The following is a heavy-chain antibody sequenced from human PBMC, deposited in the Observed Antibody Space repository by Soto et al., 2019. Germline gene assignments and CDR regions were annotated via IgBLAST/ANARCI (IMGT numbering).Heavy chain of an antibody. Sequence: QVQLVQSGAEVKKPGSSVKVSCKASGGTFSSYAISWVRQAPGQGLEWMGGIIPIFGTANYAQKFQGRVTITADEYPSTAYMELSSLRSDDTAVYYCAREGYSGSYYPDYWGQGTLVTVSS. CDR3: AREGYSGSYYPDY. D-gene: IGHD1-26*01. V-gene: IGHV1-69*12. CDR2: IIPIFGTA. CDR1: GGTFSSYA. J-gene: IGHJ4*02.